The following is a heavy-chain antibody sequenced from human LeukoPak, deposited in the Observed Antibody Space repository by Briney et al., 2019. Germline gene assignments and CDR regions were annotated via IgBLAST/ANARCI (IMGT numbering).Heavy chain of an antibody. CDR3: ARGPQTYYYDSSGYYGAGDY. D-gene: IGHD3-22*01. Sequence: ASVKVSCKASGYTFTSYYMHWMRQAPGQGLEWMGIINPSGGSTSCAQKFQGRVTMTRDMSTSTVYMELSSLRSEDTAVYYCARGPQTYYYDSSGYYGAGDYWGQGTLVTVSS. V-gene: IGHV1-46*01. CDR1: GYTFTSYY. CDR2: INPSGGST. J-gene: IGHJ4*02.